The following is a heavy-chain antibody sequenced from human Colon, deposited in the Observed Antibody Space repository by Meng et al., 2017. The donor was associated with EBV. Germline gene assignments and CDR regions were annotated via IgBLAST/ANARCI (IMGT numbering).Heavy chain of an antibody. CDR3: ARNYYYDY. CDR2: IYYTGCT. J-gene: IGHJ4*02. V-gene: IGHV4-30-4*01. CDR1: GYSITRGYYY. Sequence: LQCLGTRRGQPSPSLHIPCTVSGYSITRGYYYWGWIRHPQGIGREWSGYIYYTGCTYYKTSLKSIVMITIKSTNNDFILMLSPVTAADTAVYYFARNYYYDYWGQGTLVTVSS.